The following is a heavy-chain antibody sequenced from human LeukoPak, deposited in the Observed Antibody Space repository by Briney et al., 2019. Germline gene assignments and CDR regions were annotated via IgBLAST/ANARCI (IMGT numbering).Heavy chain of an antibody. CDR1: GGSISSYY. CDR3: ARMVSQGYDFWSGYYHLYFDY. CDR2: TYYSGST. Sequence: SETLSLTCTVSGGSISSYYWSWIRQPPGKGLEWIGYTYYSGSTNYNPSLKSRVTISVDTSKNQFSLKLSSVTAADTAVYYCARMVSQGYDFWSGYYHLYFDYWGQGTLVTVSS. J-gene: IGHJ4*02. V-gene: IGHV4-59*12. D-gene: IGHD3-3*01.